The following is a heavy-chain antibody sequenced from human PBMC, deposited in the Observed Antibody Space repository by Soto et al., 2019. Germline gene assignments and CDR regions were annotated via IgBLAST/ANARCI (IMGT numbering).Heavy chain of an antibody. CDR2: INLAGGT. D-gene: IGHD3-9*01. Sequence: SETLSLTCAVYSGSFSGHFWSWIRQPPGKGLEWIGEINLAGGTNYNPSLKSRVTISIDKSNNQFFLKLTSVTAVDKAVYYCARNQRIYDILTGYYKGPFDSWGQGTLVTVSS. J-gene: IGHJ4*02. CDR1: SGSFSGHF. V-gene: IGHV4-34*01. CDR3: ARNQRIYDILTGYYKGPFDS.